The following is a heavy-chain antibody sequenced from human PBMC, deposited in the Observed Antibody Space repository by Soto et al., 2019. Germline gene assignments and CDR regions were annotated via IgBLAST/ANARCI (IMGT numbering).Heavy chain of an antibody. CDR2: ISAYNGNT. Sequence: ASVKVSCKASGDTFASFGFSWVRQAPGQGLEWLGWISAYNGNTHYAQKVRDRVTLTTDTSANTAYMELRSLTSDDTAVYYCARDQESITDRILQYWGQGTRVTVSS. V-gene: IGHV1-18*01. CDR1: GDTFASFG. D-gene: IGHD3-10*01. CDR3: ARDQESITDRILQY. J-gene: IGHJ4*02.